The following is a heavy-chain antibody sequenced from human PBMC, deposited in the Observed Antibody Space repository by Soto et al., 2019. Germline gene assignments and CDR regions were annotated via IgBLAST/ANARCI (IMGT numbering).Heavy chain of an antibody. CDR1: GFAFSSYG. CDR3: AKLPGMDAIDI. D-gene: IGHD6-13*01. Sequence: GGSLRLSCAASGFAFSSYGMHWVRQAPGKGLEWVAVISYDGSNKYYADSVKGRFTISRDNSKNTLYLQMNSLRAEDTAVYYCAKLPGMDAIDIWGQGTMVTVSS. J-gene: IGHJ3*02. CDR2: ISYDGSNK. V-gene: IGHV3-30*18.